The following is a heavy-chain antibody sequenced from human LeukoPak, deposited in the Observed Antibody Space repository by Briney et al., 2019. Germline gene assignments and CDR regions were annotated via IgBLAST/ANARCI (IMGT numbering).Heavy chain of an antibody. CDR2: INQDESAK. V-gene: IGHV3-7*03. Sequence: PGGSLRLSCAASGFTFSRYWMSWVRQAPGKGLEWVASINQDESAKRYVDSVKGRFTISRDNSKNTLYLQMNSLRAEDTAVYYCAKGALEQLVRVGAFDIWGQGTMVTVSS. CDR3: AKGALEQLVRVGAFDI. D-gene: IGHD6-13*01. CDR1: GFTFSRYW. J-gene: IGHJ3*02.